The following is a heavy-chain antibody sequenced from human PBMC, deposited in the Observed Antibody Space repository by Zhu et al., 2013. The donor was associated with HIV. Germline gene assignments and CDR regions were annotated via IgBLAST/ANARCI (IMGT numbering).Heavy chain of an antibody. D-gene: IGHD1-7*01. V-gene: IGHV1-8*01. CDR2: MNPDNGNT. CDR1: GYTFSDYD. J-gene: IGHJ4*02. CDR3: ATSPRNYATIFDY. Sequence: QVQLVQSGAEVKKPGASVKVSCKASGYTFSDYDITWVRQASGQGLEWMGWMNPDNGNTGYAQKFQGRITMTRKASITTAYMELSSLRSEDTAVYYCATSPRNYATIFDYWGQGTLVTVSS.